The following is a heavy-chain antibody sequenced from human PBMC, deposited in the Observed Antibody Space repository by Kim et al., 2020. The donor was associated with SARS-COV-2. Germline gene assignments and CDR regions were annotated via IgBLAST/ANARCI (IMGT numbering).Heavy chain of an antibody. CDR1: GFTFSSYA. J-gene: IGHJ4*02. V-gene: IGHV3-30*04. CDR3: ARDNY. CDR2: ISYDGSNK. Sequence: GGSLRLSCAASGFTFSSYAMHWVRQAPGKGLEWVAVISYDGSNKYYADSVKGRFTISRDNSKNTLYLQMNSLRAEDTAVYYCARDNYWGQGTLVTVSS.